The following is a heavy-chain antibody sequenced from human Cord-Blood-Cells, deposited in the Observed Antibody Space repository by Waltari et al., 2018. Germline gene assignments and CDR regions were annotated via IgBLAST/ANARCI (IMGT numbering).Heavy chain of an antibody. Sequence: EVQLVESGGGLVQPGFTVSSNYMSWVRQAPGKGLEWVSVIYSGGGTYDADSVKGRFYIASHNSKNPLYLQMNSLRAADTAVYYCARTAGVSYYYGMDVWGQGTTVTVSS. CDR1: FTVSSNY. CDR3: ARTAGVSYYYGMDV. V-gene: IGHV3-53*04. D-gene: IGHD2-8*01. J-gene: IGHJ6*02. CDR2: IYSGGGT.